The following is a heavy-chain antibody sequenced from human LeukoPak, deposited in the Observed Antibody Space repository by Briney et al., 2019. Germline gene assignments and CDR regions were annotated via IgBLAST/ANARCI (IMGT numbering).Heavy chain of an antibody. Sequence: GASVKVSCKASGYTFTSYDINWVRQATGQGLEWMGWMNPNSGNTGYAQKFQGRVTITRNTSISTAYMELSSLRSEDTAVYYCARGPYYDFWSGYQAFDIWGQGTMVTVSS. CDR1: GYTFTSYD. CDR3: ARGPYYDFWSGYQAFDI. V-gene: IGHV1-8*03. D-gene: IGHD3-3*01. J-gene: IGHJ3*02. CDR2: MNPNSGNT.